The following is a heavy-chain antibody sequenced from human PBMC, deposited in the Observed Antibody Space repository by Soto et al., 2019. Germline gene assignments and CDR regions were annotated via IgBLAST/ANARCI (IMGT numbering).Heavy chain of an antibody. CDR1: GDSISDYY. Sequence: LSLTCTVSGDSISDYYWSWIRQPAGKGLEWIGRFYYSGNTKSNPSLKSRVTMSADTSKNQFSLSLRSVTAADSAIYYCARMYNSGFYRPEGDYFFYGMDVWGQGTTVTVAS. D-gene: IGHD6-19*01. CDR3: ARMYNSGFYRPEGDYFFYGMDV. CDR2: FYYSGNT. V-gene: IGHV4-4*07. J-gene: IGHJ6*02.